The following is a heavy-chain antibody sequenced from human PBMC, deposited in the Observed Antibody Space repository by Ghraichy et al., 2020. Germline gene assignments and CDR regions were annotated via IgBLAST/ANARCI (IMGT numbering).Heavy chain of an antibody. J-gene: IGHJ3*01. D-gene: IGHD3/OR15-3a*01. CDR2: ISNSNTTI. Sequence: GGSLRLSCAASGFTFSSYGMTWVRQAPGKGLEWVSYISNSNTTIYYSDSVKGRFTISSVNAKSSLVLQMNSLRAEDQAFYYFARARTIFGLVIISSPFEHGFDVWGQGTMVTVSS. CDR3: ARARTIFGLVIISSPFEHGFDV. CDR1: GFTFSSYG. V-gene: IGHV3-48*01.